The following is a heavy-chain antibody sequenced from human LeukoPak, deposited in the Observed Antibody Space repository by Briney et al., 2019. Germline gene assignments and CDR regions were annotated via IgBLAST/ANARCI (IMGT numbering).Heavy chain of an antibody. CDR2: IYYSGST. CDR3: ARHFSGAAAPLPFDF. CDR1: GGSITNYY. V-gene: IGHV4-59*08. J-gene: IGHJ4*02. Sequence: SETLSLTCTVSGGSITNYYWSWIRQPPGEGLEWIAYIYYSGSTEYNPSLESRVTISVDTSKNQFSLKVYSVPAADTAVYYCARHFSGAAAPLPFDFWGQGTLVTVSS. D-gene: IGHD6-13*01.